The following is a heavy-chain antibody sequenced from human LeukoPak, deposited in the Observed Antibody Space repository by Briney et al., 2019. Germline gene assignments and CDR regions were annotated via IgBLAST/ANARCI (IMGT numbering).Heavy chain of an antibody. CDR3: ARDGTYGSGSPM. CDR1: GGTFSSYA. Sequence: SVKVSCKXSGGTFSSYAISWVRQAPGQGLEGMGRIIPIFGTANYSQKFQGRVTITTDESTSTAYMELSSLRSEDTAVYYCARDGTYGSGSPMWGQGTLVTVSS. CDR2: IIPIFGTA. J-gene: IGHJ4*02. D-gene: IGHD3-10*01. V-gene: IGHV1-69*05.